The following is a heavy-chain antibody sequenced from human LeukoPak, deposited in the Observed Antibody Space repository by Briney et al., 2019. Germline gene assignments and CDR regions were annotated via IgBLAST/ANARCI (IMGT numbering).Heavy chain of an antibody. V-gene: IGHV3-48*03. CDR3: AELGITMIGGV. D-gene: IGHD3-10*02. J-gene: IGHJ6*04. CDR1: GFTFSSYE. Sequence: GGSLRLSCAASGFTFSSYEMNWVRQAPGKGLEWVSYISSSGSTIYYADSVKGRFTISKDNAKNSLYLQMNSLRAEDTAVYYCAELGITMIGGVWGKGTTVTISS. CDR2: ISSSGSTI.